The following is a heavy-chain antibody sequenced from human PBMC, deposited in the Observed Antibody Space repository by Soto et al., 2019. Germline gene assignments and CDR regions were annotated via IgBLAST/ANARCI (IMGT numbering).Heavy chain of an antibody. CDR2: ITPIFGTA. V-gene: IGHV1-69*06. J-gene: IGHJ5*02. CDR1: GCTFSSYA. CDR3: ASVVRGTSWFDP. D-gene: IGHD3-10*01. Sequence: AVNVSCKASGCTFSSYASIWVRQAPGQGLEWMGGITPIFGTAHYAQKFQGRVTLTADKSPSTAYMELSSLRSEDTAVYYCASVVRGTSWFDPWGQGTLVTVSS.